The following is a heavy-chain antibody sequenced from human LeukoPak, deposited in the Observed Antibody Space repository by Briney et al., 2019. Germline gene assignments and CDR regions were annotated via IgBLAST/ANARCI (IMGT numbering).Heavy chain of an antibody. J-gene: IGHJ4*02. CDR1: GFTFTRYW. D-gene: IGHD3-16*01. V-gene: IGHV3-74*01. Sequence: GGSLRLSCAASGFTFTRYWMHWVRQAPRKGMVWVSRVNPDGSSTTYGDSVKGRFTSSRDNAKNTLYLQMNSLRVEDTAVYYCARGGSYGDYWGQGILVTVSS. CDR3: ARGGSYGDY. CDR2: VNPDGSST.